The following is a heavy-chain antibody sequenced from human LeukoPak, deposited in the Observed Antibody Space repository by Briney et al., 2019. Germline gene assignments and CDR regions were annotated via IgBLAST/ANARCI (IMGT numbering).Heavy chain of an antibody. V-gene: IGHV3-66*02. J-gene: IGHJ3*02. CDR2: IYSDGRT. Sequence: GGSLRLSCAASGFTVSDNYMSWVRQAPGKGLEWVSVIYSDGRTYYAGSVKGRFTISRENSKNTLYLQMNSLRVEDTAVYSCARGIFYGGNPYYVFDIWGQGTMVTVSS. CDR1: GFTVSDNY. CDR3: ARGIFYGGNPYYVFDI. D-gene: IGHD4-23*01.